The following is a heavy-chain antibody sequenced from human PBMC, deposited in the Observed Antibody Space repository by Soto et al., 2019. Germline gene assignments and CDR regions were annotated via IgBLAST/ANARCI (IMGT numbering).Heavy chain of an antibody. D-gene: IGHD2-8*01. CDR2: IYPGDSDT. CDR3: ARGYCTTNICDPWFDP. Sequence: GESLKISCTGVGYSFTSYWIGWVRQMPGKGLEWMGIIYPGDSDTRYSPSFQGQVTISADKSISTVYLQWSSLKASDTATYYCARGYCTTNICDPWFDPWGQGTLVTVSS. J-gene: IGHJ5*02. V-gene: IGHV5-51*01. CDR1: GYSFTSYW.